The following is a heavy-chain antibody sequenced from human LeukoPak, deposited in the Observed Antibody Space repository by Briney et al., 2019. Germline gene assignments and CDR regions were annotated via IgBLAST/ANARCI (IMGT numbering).Heavy chain of an antibody. CDR2: IYYSGST. Sequence: SETLSLTCTVSGGSISSSSYYWGWIRQPPGKGLEWIGSIYYSGSTYYNPSLKSRVTISVDTSKNQFSLKLSSVTAAETAVYYCAREGVRVGAADWGQGTLVTVSS. V-gene: IGHV4-39*07. J-gene: IGHJ4*02. D-gene: IGHD2-15*01. CDR3: AREGVRVGAAD. CDR1: GGSISSSSYY.